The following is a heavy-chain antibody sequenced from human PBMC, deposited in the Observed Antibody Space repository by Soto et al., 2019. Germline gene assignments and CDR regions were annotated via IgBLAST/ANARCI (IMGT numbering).Heavy chain of an antibody. Sequence: QLQLQQWGAGLLKPSETLSLTCAVYGGSFSGYYWSWIRQPPGKGLEWIGEINHSGSTNYNPSLKSRVTISVDTSKNQFSLKLSSVTAADTAVYYCARRGAAYYDFWSGYYPFDYWGQGTLVTVSS. D-gene: IGHD3-3*01. CDR2: INHSGST. CDR3: ARRGAAYYDFWSGYYPFDY. CDR1: GGSFSGYY. V-gene: IGHV4-34*01. J-gene: IGHJ4*02.